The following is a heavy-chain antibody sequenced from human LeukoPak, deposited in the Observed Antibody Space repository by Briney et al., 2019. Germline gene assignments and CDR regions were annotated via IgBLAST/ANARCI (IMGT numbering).Heavy chain of an antibody. D-gene: IGHD6-25*01. CDR1: GGSISSGGYY. Sequence: KPSQTLSLTCTVSGGSISSGGYYWSWIRQHPGKGLEWIGYVYYSGSTYYNPSLKSRVTISVDTSENQFSLKLSSVTAADTAVYYCARIERFWFDPWGQGTLVTVSS. CDR2: VYYSGST. CDR3: ARIERFWFDP. V-gene: IGHV4-31*03. J-gene: IGHJ5*02.